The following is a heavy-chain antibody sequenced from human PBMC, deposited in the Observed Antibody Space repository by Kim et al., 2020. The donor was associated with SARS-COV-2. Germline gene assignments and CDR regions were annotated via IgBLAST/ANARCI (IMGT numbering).Heavy chain of an antibody. J-gene: IGHJ4*02. CDR2: ISGSIDYT. CDR3: ARVAVGASSVYYFDF. CDR1: GFTFSDYY. V-gene: IGHV3-11*05. Sequence: GGSLRLSCGASGFTFSDYYMAWIRQAPGKGPEWLSYISGSIDYTNHADSVKGRFTISRDNAKDSLFLQMNSLRAEDTAVYYCARVAVGASSVYYFDFWGLGALVTVPS. D-gene: IGHD1-26*01.